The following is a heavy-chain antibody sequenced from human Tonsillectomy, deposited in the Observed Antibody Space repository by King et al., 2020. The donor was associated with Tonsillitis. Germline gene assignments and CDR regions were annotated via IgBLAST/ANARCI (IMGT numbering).Heavy chain of an antibody. CDR2: INTKTGNP. J-gene: IGHJ4*02. CDR3: SRDQGVIEYCRGASCYSDS. D-gene: IGHD2-15*01. Sequence: VQLVQSGSELMKPGASVKVSCQASGYTFTRYGLNWVRQAPGQGLEWMGWINTKTGNPMYAQGLTGRFVFSLDTSVAMAYLQISSLKAEDTAVYYCSRDQGVIEYCRGASCYSDSWGQGTLVTVSS. V-gene: IGHV7-4-1*04. CDR1: GYTFTRYG.